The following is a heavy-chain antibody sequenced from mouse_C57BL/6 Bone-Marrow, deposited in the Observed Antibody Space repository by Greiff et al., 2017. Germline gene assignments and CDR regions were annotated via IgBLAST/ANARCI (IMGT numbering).Heavy chain of an antibody. J-gene: IGHJ2*01. Sequence: VQLKESGAELVRPGASVKLSCTASGFNIKDYYMHWVKQRPEQGLEWIGRIDPEDGDTEYAPKFPGKTTMTADASSNTTYLQLSSLTSEDTAVFYCTTDGYLAHYWGQGTTLTVSS. CDR1: GFNIKDYY. CDR3: TTDGYLAHY. V-gene: IGHV14-1*01. D-gene: IGHD2-3*01. CDR2: IDPEDGDT.